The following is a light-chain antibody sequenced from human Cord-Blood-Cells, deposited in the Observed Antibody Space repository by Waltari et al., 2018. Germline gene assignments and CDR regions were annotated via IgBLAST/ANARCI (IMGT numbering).Light chain of an antibody. CDR3: QQYGSSPRT. CDR1: QSVSSSY. CDR2: GAS. Sequence: EIVLTQSPGTLSLSPGERATLSCRASQSVSSSYLAWYQQKPGQAPRLLIYGASSRATGIPDRFSGSGSGTDFTLTISRLEPEDFAVYYCQQYGSSPRTFGGGSTVEFK. J-gene: IGKJ4*01. V-gene: IGKV3-20*01.